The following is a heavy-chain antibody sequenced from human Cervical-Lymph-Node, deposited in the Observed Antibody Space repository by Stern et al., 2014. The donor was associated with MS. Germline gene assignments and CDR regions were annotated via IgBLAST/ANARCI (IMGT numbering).Heavy chain of an antibody. CDR3: ARHVQGFDY. Sequence: MQLVQSGAEVKKPGESLKISCKLSGYSFTIYYIAWVRQMPGKGLEWMWVIYPYDSDTTYGPSFQGQVTISASKSITTAYLQWSSLRASDTAMYYCARHVQGFDYWGQGTLVTVSS. CDR2: IYPYDSDT. CDR1: GYSFTIYY. V-gene: IGHV5-51*01. J-gene: IGHJ4*02.